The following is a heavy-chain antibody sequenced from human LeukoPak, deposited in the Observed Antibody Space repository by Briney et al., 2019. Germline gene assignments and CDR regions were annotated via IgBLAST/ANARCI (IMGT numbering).Heavy chain of an antibody. J-gene: IGHJ6*02. D-gene: IGHD2-15*01. CDR1: GFTFSSYD. V-gene: IGHV3-13*01. CDR2: IGTAGDT. CDR3: ARDTRYCSGGSCYYYYGMDV. Sequence: GGSLRLSCAASGFTFSSYDMHWVRQATGKGLEWVSAIGTAGDTYYPGSVKGRFTISRETAKNSLYLQMNSLRAGDTAVYYCARDTRYCSGGSCYYYYGMDVWGQGTTVTVSS.